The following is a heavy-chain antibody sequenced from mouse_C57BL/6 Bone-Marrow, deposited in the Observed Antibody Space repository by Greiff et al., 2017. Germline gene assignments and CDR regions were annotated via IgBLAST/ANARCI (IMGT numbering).Heavy chain of an antibody. CDR3: ARWALLRWMDY. V-gene: IGHV1-64*01. CDR1: GYTFTSYW. J-gene: IGHJ4*01. Sequence: QVQLQQPGAELVKPGASVKLSCKASGYTFTSYWMHWVKQRPGQGLEWIGMIHPNSGSTNYNEKFKSKATLTVDKSSSTAYMQLRSLTSEDSAVYYCARWALLRWMDYWGQGTSVTVSS. CDR2: IHPNSGST. D-gene: IGHD1-1*02.